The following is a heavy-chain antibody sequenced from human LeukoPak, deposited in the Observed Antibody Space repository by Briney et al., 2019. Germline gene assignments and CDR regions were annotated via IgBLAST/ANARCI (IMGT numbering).Heavy chain of an antibody. J-gene: IGHJ3*02. CDR2: ISYDGSNK. Sequence: PGGSLRLSCAASGFTFSSYAMHWVRQAPGKGLEWVAVISYDGSNKYYADSVKGRFTISRDNSKNTLYLRMNSLRAEDTAVYYCARVGQQGIAARPAGAFDIWGQGTMVTVSS. CDR3: ARVGQQGIAARPAGAFDI. V-gene: IGHV3-30-3*01. CDR1: GFTFSSYA. D-gene: IGHD6-6*01.